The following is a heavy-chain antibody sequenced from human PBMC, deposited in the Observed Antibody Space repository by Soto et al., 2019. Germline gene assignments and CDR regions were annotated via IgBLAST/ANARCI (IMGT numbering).Heavy chain of an antibody. V-gene: IGHV3-15*07. CDR2: IKTNTEGGTT. CDR3: TTGSVEGV. J-gene: IGHJ6*02. Sequence: DVQLVESGGGFIYPGGSLRLSCAASGLTISSAWMNWVRQAPGKGLEWVGRIKTNTEGGTTDYAAAVKGRFTVSRDDSKNTLYLQMNSLRTEDTAVYYCTTGSVEGVWGQGTTVTVSS. D-gene: IGHD2-15*01. CDR1: GLTISSAW.